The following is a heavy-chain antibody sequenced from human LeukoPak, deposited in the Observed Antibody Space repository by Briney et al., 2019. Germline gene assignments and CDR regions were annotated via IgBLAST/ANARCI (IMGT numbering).Heavy chain of an antibody. V-gene: IGHV3-53*01. CDR3: ASGGMGVFEN. Sequence: GGSLRLSCAASGFTFSDYYMSWVRQAPGKGLEWVSVIYSGGSTYYADSVKGRFTISRDNSKNTLYLQMNGLRAEDTAVYYCASGGMGVFENWGQGTLVTVSS. CDR2: IYSGGST. J-gene: IGHJ4*02. D-gene: IGHD1-26*01. CDR1: GFTFSDYY.